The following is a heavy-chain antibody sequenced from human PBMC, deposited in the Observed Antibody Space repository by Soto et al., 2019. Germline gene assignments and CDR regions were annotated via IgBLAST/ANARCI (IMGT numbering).Heavy chain of an antibody. Sequence: SETLSLTCAVSGGSISSSNWWSWVRQPPGKGLEWIGEIYHSGSTNYNPSLKSRVTISVDKSKNQFSLKLSSVTAADTAVYYCARGMAAADPYNWFDPWGQGTLVTVSS. D-gene: IGHD6-13*01. CDR3: ARGMAAADPYNWFDP. CDR2: IYHSGST. V-gene: IGHV4-4*02. J-gene: IGHJ5*02. CDR1: GGSISSSNW.